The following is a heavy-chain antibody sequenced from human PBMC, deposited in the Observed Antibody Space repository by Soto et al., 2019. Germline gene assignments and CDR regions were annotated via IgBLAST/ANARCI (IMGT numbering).Heavy chain of an antibody. CDR2: INNYNGNT. Sequence: QVQLVQSGPEVKKPGASVKVSCKASGYTFTTYGISWVRQAPGQGLEWMGWINNYNGNTAYAQRFQGRFTVTTDTYTSTAYMELTNLRSDDTAVYYCAKDAVSGEYSSHLDHWGQGTLVAVSS. CDR3: AKDAVSGEYSSHLDH. CDR1: GYTFTTYG. V-gene: IGHV1-18*01. D-gene: IGHD5-18*01. J-gene: IGHJ4*02.